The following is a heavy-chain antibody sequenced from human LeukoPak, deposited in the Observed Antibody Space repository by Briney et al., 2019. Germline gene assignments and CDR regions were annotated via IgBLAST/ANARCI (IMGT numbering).Heavy chain of an antibody. CDR1: GFTFSSYA. D-gene: IGHD3-3*01. Sequence: PGGSLRLSCAASGFTFSSYAMHWVRQAPGKGLEYVSAISSNGGSTYYANSVKGRFTISRDNSKNTLYLQMGSLRAEDMAVYYCVRAVHNYDFWSAYYYMDVWGKGTTVTVSS. CDR3: VRAVHNYDFWSAYYYMDV. V-gene: IGHV3-64*01. CDR2: ISSNGGST. J-gene: IGHJ6*03.